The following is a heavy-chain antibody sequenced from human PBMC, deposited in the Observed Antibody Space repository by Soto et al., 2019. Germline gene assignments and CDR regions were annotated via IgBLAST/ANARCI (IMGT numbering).Heavy chain of an antibody. Sequence: ASVKVSCKAYGYTFTSYGISWVRQAPGQGLEWMGWISAYNDNTNYEQKLNGRVTMTTDTSTSTAYMELRSLRSDDTAVYYCARITISSGLVLFGYWGQGTLVTVSS. CDR3: ARITISSGLVLFGY. CDR2: ISAYNDNT. CDR1: GYTFTSYG. J-gene: IGHJ4*02. D-gene: IGHD2-8*02. V-gene: IGHV1-18*01.